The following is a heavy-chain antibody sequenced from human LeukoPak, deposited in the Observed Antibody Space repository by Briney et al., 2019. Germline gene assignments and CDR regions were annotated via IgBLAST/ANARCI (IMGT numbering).Heavy chain of an antibody. CDR2: TYYRSKWYY. V-gene: IGHV6-1*01. J-gene: IGHJ6*02. Sequence: SQTLSPTCAISGDSVSSISVAWKWIRQSPSRGPEWLGRTYYRSKWYYEYAVSVKGRININPDPSKHQFSLQLNSVTPEDTAVYYCALARSEYHYGMDVWGQGTTVTVSS. CDR3: ALARSEYHYGMDV. CDR1: GDSVSSISVA.